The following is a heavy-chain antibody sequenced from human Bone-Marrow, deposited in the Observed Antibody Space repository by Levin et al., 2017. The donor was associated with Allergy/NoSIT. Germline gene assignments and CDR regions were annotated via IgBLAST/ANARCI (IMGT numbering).Heavy chain of an antibody. Sequence: SETLSLTCTVSGGSISSSSYYWGWIRQPPGKGLEWIGSIYYSGSTYYNPSLKSRVTISVDTSKNQFSLKLSSVTAADTAVYYCARHSPQKPYSSSWSIGWYFDLWGRGTLVTVSS. CDR2: IYYSGST. D-gene: IGHD6-13*01. V-gene: IGHV4-39*01. CDR1: GGSISSSSYY. CDR3: ARHSPQKPYSSSWSIGWYFDL. J-gene: IGHJ2*01.